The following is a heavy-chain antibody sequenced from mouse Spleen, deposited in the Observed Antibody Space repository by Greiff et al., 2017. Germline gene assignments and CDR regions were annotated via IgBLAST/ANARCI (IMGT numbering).Heavy chain of an antibody. CDR3: ARSTMITLFAY. V-gene: IGHV5-9*04. CDR1: GFTFSSYY. D-gene: IGHD2-4*01. J-gene: IGHJ3*01. CDR2: ISSGGGST. Sequence: EVKLVESGGGLVKLGGSLKLSCAASGFTFSSYYMSWVRQTPEKRLEWVATISSGGGSTYYPDSVKGRSTISRDNAKNTLYLQMSSLTSEDTAVYYCARSTMITLFAYWGQGTLVTVSA.